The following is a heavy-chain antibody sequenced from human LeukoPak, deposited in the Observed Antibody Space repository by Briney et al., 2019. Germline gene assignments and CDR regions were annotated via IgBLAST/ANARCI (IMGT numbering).Heavy chain of an antibody. CDR2: INPSGAST. CDR3: ARGEDSSGYYYSQRHYGMDV. J-gene: IGHJ6*02. Sequence: GASVKVSCKASGHTFTSYYIHWVRLAPGQGLEWMGTINPSGASTTSTQKFQGRVIMTRDTSTSTVYVELSSLRSEDTALYYCARGEDSSGYYYSQRHYGMDVWGQGTTVTVSS. V-gene: IGHV1-46*01. D-gene: IGHD3-22*01. CDR1: GHTFTSYY.